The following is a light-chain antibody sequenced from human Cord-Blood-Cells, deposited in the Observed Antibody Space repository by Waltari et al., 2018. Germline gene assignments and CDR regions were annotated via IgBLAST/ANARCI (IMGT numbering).Light chain of an antibody. V-gene: IGKV1-39*01. CDR3: QQSYSTPLT. CDR2: AAS. Sequence: DIQMTQSPSSLSASVGDRVTIICRASQSISSYLNWYQQKPGKAPKLLIYAASSLQSGVPSRFSGSGSGTDFTLTISSLQPEDFATYYCQQSYSTPLTCGGGTKVEIK. CDR1: QSISSY. J-gene: IGKJ4*01.